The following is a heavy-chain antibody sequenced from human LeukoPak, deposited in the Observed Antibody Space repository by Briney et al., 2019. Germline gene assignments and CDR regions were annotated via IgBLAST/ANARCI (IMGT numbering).Heavy chain of an antibody. CDR1: GGSIGNYY. J-gene: IGHJ5*01. V-gene: IGHV4-59*01. Sequence: SETLSLTCTVSGGSIGNYYWSRIGQPPGKGLEWLGSVSYSGSTDHNSSLKSRVTLSVDTSKKQFSLKLSSVTAADTALYYCARDRWTWWFDSWGQGILVTVSS. D-gene: IGHD4-23*01. CDR3: ARDRWTWWFDS. CDR2: VSYSGST.